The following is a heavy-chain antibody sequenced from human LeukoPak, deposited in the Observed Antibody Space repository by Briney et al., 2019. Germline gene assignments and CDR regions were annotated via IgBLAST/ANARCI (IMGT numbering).Heavy chain of an antibody. CDR1: GYSISSTYY. J-gene: IGHJ3*02. CDR3: AREGLSQHAFDI. V-gene: IGHV4-61*01. CDR2: IYYSGST. Sequence: PSETLSLTCTVSGYSISSTYYWSWIRQPPGKGLEWIGYIYYSGSTNYNPSLKSRVTISVDTSKNQFSLKLSSVTAADTAVYYCAREGLSQHAFDIWGQGTMVTVSS.